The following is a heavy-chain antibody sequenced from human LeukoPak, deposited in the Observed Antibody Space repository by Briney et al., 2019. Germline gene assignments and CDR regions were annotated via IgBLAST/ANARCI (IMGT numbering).Heavy chain of an antibody. CDR1: GYTFTGYY. D-gene: IGHD3-22*01. CDR3: ARDPYYFDSSGYYYLGYFDY. V-gene: IGHV1-2*02. CDR2: INPNSGGT. Sequence: ASVKVSCKASGYTFTGYYMHWVRQAPGQGLELMGWINPNSGGTNYAQKFQDRVTMTRDTSISTAYMEPSRLRSDDTAVYYCARDPYYFDSSGYYYLGYFDYWGQGTLVTVSS. J-gene: IGHJ4*02.